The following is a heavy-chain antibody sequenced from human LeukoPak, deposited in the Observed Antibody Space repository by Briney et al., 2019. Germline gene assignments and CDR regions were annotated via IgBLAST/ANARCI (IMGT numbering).Heavy chain of an antibody. CDR1: GGTFSSYA. CDR2: IIPIFGTA. D-gene: IGHD2-15*01. J-gene: IGHJ4*02. V-gene: IGHV1-69*06. CDR3: ARGVDIVAGGFDY. Sequence: ASVKVSCKASGGTFSSYAISWARQAPGQGLEWMGGIIPIFGTANYAQKFQGRVTITADKSTSTAYMELSSLRSEDTAVYYCARGVDIVAGGFDYWGQGTLVTVSS.